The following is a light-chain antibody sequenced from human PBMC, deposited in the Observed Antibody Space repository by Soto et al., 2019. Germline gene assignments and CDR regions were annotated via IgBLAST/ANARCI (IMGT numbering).Light chain of an antibody. CDR2: GAS. V-gene: IGKV3-15*01. CDR3: QQYERWPPLT. Sequence: DIVLTQSPATLSVSPGERAALSCRVSQSVRSELAWYQQKSGQPPRLLIYGASTRATGIPARFSGSGSGTEFTLTINDLQSEDFAVYYCQQYERWPPLTFGEGTKVDIK. CDR1: QSVRSE. J-gene: IGKJ4*01.